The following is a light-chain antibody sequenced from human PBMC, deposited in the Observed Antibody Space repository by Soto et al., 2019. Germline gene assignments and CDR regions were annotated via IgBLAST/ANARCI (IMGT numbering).Light chain of an antibody. Sequence: EFVLTQSPGTLSLSPGERATLSCMASQTVRNNYLAWYQQKPGQAPRLLIYDASSRATGIPDRFSGSGSGTDFTLTISRLEPEDFALYYCQQYNDWPLTFGQGTKVDIK. CDR3: QQYNDWPLT. J-gene: IGKJ1*01. V-gene: IGKV3-20*01. CDR2: DAS. CDR1: QTVRNNY.